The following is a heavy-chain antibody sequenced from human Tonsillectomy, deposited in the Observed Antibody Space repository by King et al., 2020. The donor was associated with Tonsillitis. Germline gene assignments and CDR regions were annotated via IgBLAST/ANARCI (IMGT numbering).Heavy chain of an antibody. V-gene: IGHV3-23*04. CDR2: ISGSGGST. D-gene: IGHD2-2*01. CDR3: AREPGAIVVIPAAGHSNWFDP. Sequence: DVQLVQSGGGLVQPGGSLRLSCAASGFTFSSYAMSWVRQAPGKGLEWVSAISGSGGSTYYADSGKGRFTISRDNSKNTHYLQMNSLRAEDTAVYYCAREPGAIVVIPAAGHSNWFDPWGQGTLVTVSS. J-gene: IGHJ5*02. CDR1: GFTFSSYA.